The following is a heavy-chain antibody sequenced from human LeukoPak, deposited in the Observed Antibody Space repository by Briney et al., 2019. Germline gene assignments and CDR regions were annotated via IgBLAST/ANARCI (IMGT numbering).Heavy chain of an antibody. CDR3: ASSWYYYGSGSYLGWFDP. J-gene: IGHJ5*02. Sequence: SETLSLTCTVSGGSISSSSYYWGWIRQPPGKGLEWIGSIYYSGSTYYNPSLKSRVTISVDTSKNQFSLKLSSVTAADTAVYYCASSWYYYGSGSYLGWFDPWGQGTLVTVSS. V-gene: IGHV4-39*07. CDR1: GGSISSSSYY. CDR2: IYYSGST. D-gene: IGHD3-10*01.